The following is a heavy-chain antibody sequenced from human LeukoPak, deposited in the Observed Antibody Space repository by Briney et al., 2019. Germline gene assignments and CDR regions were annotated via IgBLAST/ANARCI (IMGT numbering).Heavy chain of an antibody. V-gene: IGHV3-23*01. CDR1: GFTFSSYC. CDR2: ITYSGEYT. CDR3: AKRSSGTSGYFDS. J-gene: IGHJ4*02. Sequence: PGGSLRLSCAASGFTFSSYCMSWVRQAPGKGLEWVSAITYSGEYTDYADSVKGRFTISRDNSKNTLYLQMSSLRADDTAVYFCAKRSSGTSGYFDSWGQGTLVTVSS. D-gene: IGHD6-25*01.